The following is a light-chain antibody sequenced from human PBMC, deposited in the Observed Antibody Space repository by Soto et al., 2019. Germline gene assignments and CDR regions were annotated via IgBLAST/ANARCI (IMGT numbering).Light chain of an antibody. CDR2: DVS. CDR3: QQRINCTLT. J-gene: IGKJ4*01. V-gene: IGKV3-11*01. CDR1: QSITSY. Sequence: ENVLTQSPGTLSLSPGERATLSCRASQSITSYLAWYQQKPGQAPRLLIFDVSKRATGIPARLSGSGSGTDFTLTISSLEPEDFAVYYCQQRINCTLTFGGGAKVEIK.